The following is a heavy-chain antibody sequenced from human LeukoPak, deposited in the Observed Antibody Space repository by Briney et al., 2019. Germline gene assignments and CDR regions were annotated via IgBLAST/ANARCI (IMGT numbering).Heavy chain of an antibody. J-gene: IGHJ6*03. D-gene: IGHD3-10*01. CDR1: GYSISSGYY. CDR2: IYHSGST. CDR3: AREDSGSYYNYYYFYMDV. Sequence: PSETLSLTCTVSGYSISSGYYWGWIRQPPGQGLEWIGSIYHSGSTYYNPSLKSRVTISVDTSKNQFSLKLSSVTAADTAVYYCAREDSGSYYNYYYFYMDVWGKGTTVTISS. V-gene: IGHV4-38-2*02.